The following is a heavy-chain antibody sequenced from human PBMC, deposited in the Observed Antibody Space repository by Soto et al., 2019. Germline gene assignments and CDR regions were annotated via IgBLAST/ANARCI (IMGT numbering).Heavy chain of an antibody. D-gene: IGHD1-7*01. V-gene: IGHV4-34*01. J-gene: IGHJ4*02. CDR1: GGSFSGYY. CDR2: INQSGTT. Sequence: SETLSLTCAVYGGSFSGYYWTWIRQSPGKGLEWIGEINQSGTTNYNPSLRSRYTISVDTSKNQFSLKLSSMTAADTAVYYCASRDPGTSVDYWGQGTLVTVSS. CDR3: ASRDPGTSVDY.